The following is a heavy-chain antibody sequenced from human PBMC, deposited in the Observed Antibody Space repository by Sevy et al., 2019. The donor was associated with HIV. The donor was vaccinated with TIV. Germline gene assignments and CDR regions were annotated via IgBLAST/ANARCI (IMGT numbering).Heavy chain of an antibody. V-gene: IGHV4-39*01. CDR1: GGSISRSNYY. CDR3: ARVTWYTSGWYWFEP. CDR2: IYYSGST. D-gene: IGHD6-19*01. J-gene: IGHJ5*02. Sequence: SQTLSLTCTVSGGSISRSNYYWGWIRQPPGKGLEWIGSIYYSGSTYYKPSLKSRVTKSVDTSKNQFSLKLSSVTAADTAVYDCARVTWYTSGWYWFEPWGQGTLVTVSS.